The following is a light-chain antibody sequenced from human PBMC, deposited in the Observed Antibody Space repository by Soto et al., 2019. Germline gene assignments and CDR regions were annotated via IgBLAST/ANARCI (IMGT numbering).Light chain of an antibody. CDR1: HSVSSSY. V-gene: IGKV3-20*01. J-gene: IGKJ1*01. CDR3: HQYGSSPQT. CDR2: GAS. Sequence: EIVLTQSPGTLALSPVERATLSCRASHSVSSSYLAWYQQKPGQAPRLLIYGASSRATGIPDRFTGSGSGTDFTLTISRLEPEDFAVFYCHQYGSSPQTFGQGTKVDNK.